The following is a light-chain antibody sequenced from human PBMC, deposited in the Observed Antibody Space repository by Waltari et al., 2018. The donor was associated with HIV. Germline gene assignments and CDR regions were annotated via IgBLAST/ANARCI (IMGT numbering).Light chain of an antibody. CDR1: QSVLYSSNNKNY. J-gene: IGKJ4*01. V-gene: IGKV4-1*01. CDR2: WAS. CDR3: QQYYSTPLT. Sequence: DIVMTQSPDFLAASLGERATNNCKSRQSVLYSSNNKNYLAWYQQKPGQPPKLLISWASTRESGVPDRFSGSGSGTDFTLTISSLQAEDVAVYYCQQYYSTPLTFGGGTKVEIE.